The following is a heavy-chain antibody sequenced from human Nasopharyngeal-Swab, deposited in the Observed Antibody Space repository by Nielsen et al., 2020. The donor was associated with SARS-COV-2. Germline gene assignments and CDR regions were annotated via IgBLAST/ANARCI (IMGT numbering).Heavy chain of an antibody. CDR3: ARDQGGFGGY. D-gene: IGHD4-23*01. CDR2: IDTDGKRT. CDR1: GYSFSTYW. J-gene: IGHJ4*02. Sequence: LKISCAASGYSFSTYWMHWVRQVPGEGLVWVARIDTDGKRTNYAESVKGRLNISRDNLKNMLYLQMNNLRPEETAVCYCARDQGGFGGYWGQGTLATVSS. V-gene: IGHV3-74*01.